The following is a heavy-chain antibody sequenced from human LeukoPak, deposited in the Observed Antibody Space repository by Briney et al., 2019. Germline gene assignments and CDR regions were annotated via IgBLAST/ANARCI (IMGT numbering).Heavy chain of an antibody. CDR3: ASTLVAALDY. CDR1: GGSISSYY. CDR2: IYYSGST. V-gene: IGHV4-59*01. Sequence: SETLSLTCSVSGGSISSYYWNWIGQPPGRGLEWIGYIYYSGSTNYNPSLKSRVTISVDTSKNQFSLKLSSVTAADTAVYYCASTLVAALDYWGQGTLVTVYS. J-gene: IGHJ4*02. D-gene: IGHD2-21*01.